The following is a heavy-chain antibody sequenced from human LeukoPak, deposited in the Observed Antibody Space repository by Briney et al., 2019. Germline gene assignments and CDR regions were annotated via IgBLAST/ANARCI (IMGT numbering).Heavy chain of an antibody. J-gene: IGHJ6*03. CDR2: INDIGHT. CDR1: GESFNGFY. D-gene: IGHD3-16*01. Sequence: SETLSLTCAVNGESFNGFYWTWIRQSPGKGLEWIGEINDIGHTNYNAALKNRVTISLDTSQKQFSLKLTSVTAADTAVYYCARGEGNDYVWGSFYYYLDVWGKGTAVTVSS. CDR3: ARGEGNDYVWGSFYYYLDV. V-gene: IGHV4-34*01.